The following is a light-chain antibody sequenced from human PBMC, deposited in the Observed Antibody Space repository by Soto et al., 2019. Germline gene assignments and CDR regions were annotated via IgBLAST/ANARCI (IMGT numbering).Light chain of an antibody. V-gene: IGKV3-20*01. CDR2: EAA. Sequence: ATLSVAPGERFTLSCRASQSVNSKVAWYQQKPGQAPRLLIYEAASRATGIPGRFSGSGSGTDFTLTISRLEPEDFAVYYCQQYVSSPWTFGQGTKVDIK. CDR1: QSVNSK. CDR3: QQYVSSPWT. J-gene: IGKJ1*01.